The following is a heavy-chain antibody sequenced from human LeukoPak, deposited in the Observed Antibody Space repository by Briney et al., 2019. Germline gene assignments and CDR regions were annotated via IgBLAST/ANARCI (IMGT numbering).Heavy chain of an antibody. D-gene: IGHD2-2*01. CDR1: GFTFSSYA. CDR3: ASAIRRDYYYYGMDV. V-gene: IGHV3-23*01. J-gene: IGHJ6*02. CDR2: ISGSGGST. Sequence: GGSLRLSCAASGFTFSSYAMSWVRQAPGRGLEWVSVISGSGGSTYYADSVKGRFTISRDNSKNALYLQMNSLRAEDTAVHYCASAIRRDYYYYGMDVWGQGTTVTVSS.